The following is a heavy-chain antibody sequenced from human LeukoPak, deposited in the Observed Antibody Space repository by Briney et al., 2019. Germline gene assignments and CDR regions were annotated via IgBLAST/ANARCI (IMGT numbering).Heavy chain of an antibody. V-gene: IGHV1-2*02. CDR1: GYTFSDHY. CDR3: ARDSGSSSWEYDS. J-gene: IGHJ4*02. CDR2: LNPNSGGT. D-gene: IGHD6-13*01. Sequence: ASVKVSCKASGYTFSDHYIHWVRQAPREGLEWMGYLNPNSGGTTYAQKFQGMITMTRDTTISTAYMELTRLTSDDTAIYYCARDSGSSSWEYDSWGQGTLVTVSS.